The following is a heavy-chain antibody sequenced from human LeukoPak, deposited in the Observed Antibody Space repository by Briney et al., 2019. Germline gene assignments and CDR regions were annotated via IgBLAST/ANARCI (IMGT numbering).Heavy chain of an antibody. J-gene: IGHJ6*02. CDR3: ARTTTIGTTWGMDV. Sequence: PGGSLRLSCAGSGFTFTDHYMDWVRQAPGKGLEWVGRIRKKANSYSTEYAASVKGGFTISRDDSKNSVYLQLNSLKTDDTAVYYCARTTTIGTTWGMDVWGQGTTVTVS. V-gene: IGHV3-72*01. CDR1: GFTFTDHY. CDR2: IRKKANSYST. D-gene: IGHD1-1*01.